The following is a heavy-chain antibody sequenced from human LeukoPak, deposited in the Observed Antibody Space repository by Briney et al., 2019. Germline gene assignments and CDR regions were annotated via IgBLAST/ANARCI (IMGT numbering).Heavy chain of an antibody. Sequence: PGGSLRLSCAASGFTFSSYEMNWVRQAPGKGLEWVSYISSSSSTIYYADSVKGRFTISRDNAKNSLYLQMNSLRAEDTAVYYCAREGVGGTLGWYFDLWGRGTLLTVSS. CDR2: ISSSSSTI. V-gene: IGHV3-48*01. D-gene: IGHD1-1*01. CDR1: GFTFSSYE. J-gene: IGHJ2*01. CDR3: AREGVGGTLGWYFDL.